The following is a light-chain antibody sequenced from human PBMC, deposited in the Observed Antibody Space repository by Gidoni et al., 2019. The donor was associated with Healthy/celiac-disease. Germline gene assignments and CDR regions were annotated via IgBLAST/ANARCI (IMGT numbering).Light chain of an antibody. J-gene: IGKJ4*01. CDR3: QQSYSTPPLT. Sequence: DIQMTQSPSSLSAPVGDRVTITCRASQSISSYLNWYQQKPGKAPKLLIYAASSLQSGVPSRFSGSGSGTDFILTISSLQPEDFATYYCQQSYSTPPLTCGGGTKVEIK. CDR2: AAS. CDR1: QSISSY. V-gene: IGKV1-39*01.